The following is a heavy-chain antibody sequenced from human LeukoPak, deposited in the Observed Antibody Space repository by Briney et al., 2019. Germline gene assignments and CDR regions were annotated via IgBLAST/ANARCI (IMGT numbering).Heavy chain of an antibody. D-gene: IGHD3-10*01. CDR3: ARRGDYGSGDLDY. Sequence: ASEKMSRKSSGYTLSKYAIHWVRHDPGQSLEWMGWINAGNGKTKYSQKFQNKITITRDTTARTAYMEVGSLRFEDTAVYYCARRGDYGSGDLDYWGQGTLVTVPS. J-gene: IGHJ4*02. CDR2: INAGNGKT. CDR1: GYTLSKYA. V-gene: IGHV1-3*01.